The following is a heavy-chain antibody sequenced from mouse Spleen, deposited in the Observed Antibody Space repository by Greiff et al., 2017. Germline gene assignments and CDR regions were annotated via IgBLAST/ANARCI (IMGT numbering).Heavy chain of an antibody. CDR1: GYTFTGYW. D-gene: IGHD1-1*01. Sequence: QVQLQQSGAELMKPGASVKLSCKATGYTFTGYWIEWVKQRPGHGLEWIGEILPGSGSTNYNEKFKGKATFTADTSSNTAYMQLSSLTSEDSAVYYCARWDYYGSSYVNYYAMDYWGQGTSVTVSS. J-gene: IGHJ4*01. CDR2: ILPGSGST. CDR3: ARWDYYGSSYVNYYAMDY. V-gene: IGHV1-9*01.